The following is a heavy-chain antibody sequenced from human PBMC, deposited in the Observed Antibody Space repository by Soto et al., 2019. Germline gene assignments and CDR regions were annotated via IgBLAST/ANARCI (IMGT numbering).Heavy chain of an antibody. CDR3: AKDIRPLEKKQWLVLGPDY. V-gene: IGHV3-43*01. D-gene: IGHD6-19*01. CDR2: ISWDGGST. J-gene: IGHJ4*02. CDR1: GFTFDDYT. Sequence: EVQLVESGGVVVQPGGSLRLSCAASGFTFDDYTMHWVRQAPGKGLEWVSLISWDGGSTYYADSVKGRFTISRDNSKNSLYLQMNSLRTEDTALYYCAKDIRPLEKKQWLVLGPDYWGQGTLVTASS.